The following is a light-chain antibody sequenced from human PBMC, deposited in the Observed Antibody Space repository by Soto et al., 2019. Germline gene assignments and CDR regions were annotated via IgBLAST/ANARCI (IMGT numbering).Light chain of an antibody. V-gene: IGLV2-8*01. CDR3: CSYAGSNNLI. Sequence: QSVLTQPPSASGSPGQSVTISCTGTSSDIGAHNYVSWYQQYPGKAPKLMIFEVSKRPSGVPDRFSGSKSGNTASLTVSGLQAEDEADYYCCSYAGSNNLIFGTGTKLTVL. J-gene: IGLJ1*01. CDR1: SSDIGAHNY. CDR2: EVS.